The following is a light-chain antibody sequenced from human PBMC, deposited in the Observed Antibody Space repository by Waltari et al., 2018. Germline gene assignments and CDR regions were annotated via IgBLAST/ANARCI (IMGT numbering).Light chain of an antibody. CDR2: DVS. CDR1: NSDVGGYNY. V-gene: IGLV2-14*01. CDR3: GSYRSSSARYV. J-gene: IGLJ1*01. Sequence: QSALTQPASVSGSPGQSITISCTGSNSDVGGYNYVSWSQQHPGKAPKVMIYDVSNRPSGVSNRFSGSKSGNTASLIISGLQAEDEADYYCGSYRSSSARYVFGTGTKVTVL.